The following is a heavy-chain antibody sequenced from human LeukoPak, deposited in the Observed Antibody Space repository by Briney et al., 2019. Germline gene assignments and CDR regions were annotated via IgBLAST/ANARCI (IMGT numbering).Heavy chain of an antibody. CDR1: AXNFRFYA. D-gene: IGHD5-24*01. CDR2: ISNSGGVT. J-gene: IGHJ4*02. V-gene: IGHV3-23*01. Sequence: GRSLRLSCAASAXNFRFYAVCWVRQAPGKGPEWVSAISNSGGVTYYGDSVKGRFTMSRDNSKSTLFLQMDSLRADDTAIYYCANIIDGSLGYWGQGTLVTVSS. CDR3: ANIIDGSLGY.